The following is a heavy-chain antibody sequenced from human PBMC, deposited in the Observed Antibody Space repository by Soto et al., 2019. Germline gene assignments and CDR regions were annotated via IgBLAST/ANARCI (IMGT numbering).Heavy chain of an antibody. V-gene: IGHV3-74*01. CDR3: GRALGYASGAAY. CDR1: GFTLSMYC. CDR2: ISGDGSDK. J-gene: IGHJ4*02. D-gene: IGHD6-19*01. Sequence: EVQLEESGGGLVQPGGSLRLSCAASGFTLSMYCMHWVRQVPGKGLLWVSRISGDGSDKNYADSVKGRFTISRDNAKNTLYLEMNSLGAEDSAVYYCGRALGYASGAAYWGRGTLVTVSS.